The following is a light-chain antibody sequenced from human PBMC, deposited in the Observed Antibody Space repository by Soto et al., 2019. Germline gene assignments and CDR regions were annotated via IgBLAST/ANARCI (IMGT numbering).Light chain of an antibody. V-gene: IGKV3-15*01. CDR1: QSVSSN. CDR3: QQYKNWPPT. J-gene: IGKJ1*01. CDR2: GAF. Sequence: EIVMPQSPATLSVSPGARATLSCRACQSVSSNLAWYQQKPGQAPRLLIYGAFTRATGIPARFSGSGSGAEITLTTGSLQSEGFAVYYCQQYKNWPPTFGQGTKVEGK.